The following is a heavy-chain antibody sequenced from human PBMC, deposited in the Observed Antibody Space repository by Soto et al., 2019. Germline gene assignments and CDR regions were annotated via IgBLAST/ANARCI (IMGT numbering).Heavy chain of an antibody. CDR2: INHSGST. CDR3: GRVGNLRLPKRWGCFDP. J-gene: IGHJ5*02. D-gene: IGHD2-8*02. CDR1: GGSFSGYY. V-gene: IGHV4-34*01. Sequence: SETLSLTCAVYGGSFSGYYWSWIRQPPGKGLEWIGEINHSGSTNYNPSLKSRVTISVDTSKNQFSLKLSSVTAADTAVYYCGRVGNLRLPKRWGCFDPWGRETLVPASS.